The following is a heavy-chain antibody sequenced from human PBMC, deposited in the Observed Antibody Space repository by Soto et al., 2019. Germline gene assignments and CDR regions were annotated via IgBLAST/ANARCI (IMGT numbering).Heavy chain of an antibody. Sequence: ASVKVSCKASGYTFTSYGISWVRQAPGQGLEWMGWISAYNGNTNYAQKLQGRVTMTTDTSTSTAYMELRSLRSDDTAVYYCAGDPGSYYYDSSGRFDPWGQGTLVTVS. J-gene: IGHJ5*02. V-gene: IGHV1-18*01. D-gene: IGHD3-22*01. CDR2: ISAYNGNT. CDR1: GYTFTSYG. CDR3: AGDPGSYYYDSSGRFDP.